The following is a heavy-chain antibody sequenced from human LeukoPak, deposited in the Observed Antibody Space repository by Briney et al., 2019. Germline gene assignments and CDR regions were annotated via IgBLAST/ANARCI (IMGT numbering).Heavy chain of an antibody. CDR1: GFTFSSYA. D-gene: IGHD4-17*01. CDR2: ISGSGGST. V-gene: IGHV3-23*01. Sequence: GGSLRLSCAASGFTFSSYAMSWIRQAPGKGLEWVSAISGSGGSTYYADSVKGRFTISRDNSKNTLYLQMNSLRAEDTAVYYCAKAYGDYVGYYYGMDVWGQGTTVTVSS. CDR3: AKAYGDYVGYYYGMDV. J-gene: IGHJ6*02.